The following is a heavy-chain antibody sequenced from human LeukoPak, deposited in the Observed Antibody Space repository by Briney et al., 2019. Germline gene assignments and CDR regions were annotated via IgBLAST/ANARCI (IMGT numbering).Heavy chain of an antibody. Sequence: GGSLRLSCAASGFTFSDYSMNWVRQAPGKGLEWISYIGIDSGNTNYADSVKGRFTVSGDKAKNSLYLQMNSLRVEDTAVYYCARDYKYAFDNWGQGTLVTVSS. CDR1: GFTFSDYS. D-gene: IGHD5-24*01. J-gene: IGHJ4*02. CDR3: ARDYKYAFDN. V-gene: IGHV3-48*01. CDR2: IGIDSGNT.